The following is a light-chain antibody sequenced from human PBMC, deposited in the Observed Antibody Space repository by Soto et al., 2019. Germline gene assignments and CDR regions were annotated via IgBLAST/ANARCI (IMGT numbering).Light chain of an antibody. V-gene: IGKV1-5*01. CDR3: QQYNSYSPV. CDR1: QSISSW. CDR2: GAS. J-gene: IGKJ4*01. Sequence: DIQMTQSPSTLSASVGDRVTITCRASQSISSWLAWYQQKPGKAPKLLIYGASSLESGVPSRFSGSGSGTEFTLTISSLQPDDFATYYCQQYNSYSPVFGGGTKVEIK.